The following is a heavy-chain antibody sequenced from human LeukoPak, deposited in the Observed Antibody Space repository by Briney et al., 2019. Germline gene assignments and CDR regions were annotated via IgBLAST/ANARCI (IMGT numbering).Heavy chain of an antibody. CDR3: AKDVGKWEALHFFDY. D-gene: IGHD1-26*01. CDR1: GFTLSTNA. CDR2: ISGSGAST. J-gene: IGHJ4*02. V-gene: IGHV3-23*01. Sequence: GGSLRLSCLTSGFTLSTNAMSWVRQAPGKGLEWISGISGSGASTYYADSVKGRFTISRDDSRNTLYLQMNSLRGDDTAVYYCAKDVGKWEALHFFDYWGQGTLVTVSS.